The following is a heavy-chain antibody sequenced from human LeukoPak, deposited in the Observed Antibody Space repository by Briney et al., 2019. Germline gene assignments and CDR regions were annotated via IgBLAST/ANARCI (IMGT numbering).Heavy chain of an antibody. D-gene: IGHD3-9*01. CDR3: ARVLTGRDY. CDR2: IKQDGSEK. CDR1: XXSYW. Sequence: XXSYWMSWGRQAPGKGLEWVANIKQDGSEKYYVDSVKGRFTISRDNAKNSLYLQMNSLRAEDTAVYYCARVLTGRDYWGQGTLVTVSS. V-gene: IGHV3-7*01. J-gene: IGHJ4*02.